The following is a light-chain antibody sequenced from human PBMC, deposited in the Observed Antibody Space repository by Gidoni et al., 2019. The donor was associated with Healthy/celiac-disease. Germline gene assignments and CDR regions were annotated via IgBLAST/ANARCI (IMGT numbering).Light chain of an antibody. CDR1: SGHRSYA. V-gene: IGLV4-69*01. J-gene: IGLJ3*02. CDR3: QTWGTGIGV. Sequence: QLVLTQSPSASASLGASVKLPCTLSSGHRSYAIAWHQQQPEKGPRYLMKLNSDGSHSKGDGIPDRFSGSSSGAERYLTISSLQSEDEADYYFQTWGTGIGVFGGGTKLTVL. CDR2: LNSDGSH.